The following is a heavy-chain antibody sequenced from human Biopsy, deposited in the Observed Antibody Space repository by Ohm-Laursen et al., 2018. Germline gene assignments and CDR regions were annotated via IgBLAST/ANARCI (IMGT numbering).Heavy chain of an antibody. CDR3: AREAIGYQLPCDD. CDR2: IIPILRTT. V-gene: IGHV1-69*11. Sequence: SSVKVSCNAPTGTFNSYGIIWVRQAPGQGLEWMGRIIPILRTTAYAQTFLGRVTITADSPTSTVDTELTSLTSDDTAVYFCAREAIGYQLPCDDWGQGTLVTVSS. J-gene: IGHJ4*02. D-gene: IGHD2-2*01. CDR1: TGTFNSYG.